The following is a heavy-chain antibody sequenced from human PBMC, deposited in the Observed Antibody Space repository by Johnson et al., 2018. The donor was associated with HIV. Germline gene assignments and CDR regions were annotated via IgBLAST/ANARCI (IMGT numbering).Heavy chain of an antibody. CDR3: ATFYYDNRDYYELASFLTDASDI. J-gene: IGHJ3*02. Sequence: QMLLVESGGGVVQPGGSLRLSCAASGFTFSSYGMHWVRQAPGKGLEWVAVISYDGSSKFYADSVKGRFTISRDNSKNTLYLQMNSLTAEDTAVYYCATFYYDNRDYYELASFLTDASDIWGQGTMVTVSS. D-gene: IGHD3-22*01. CDR1: GFTFSSYG. V-gene: IGHV3-30*03. CDR2: ISYDGSSK.